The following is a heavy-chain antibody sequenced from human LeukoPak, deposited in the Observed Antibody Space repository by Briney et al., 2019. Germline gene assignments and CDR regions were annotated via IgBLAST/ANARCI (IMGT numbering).Heavy chain of an antibody. J-gene: IGHJ4*02. Sequence: ASVKVSCKASGYTFTAYYIHWVRQAPGQGLEWVGWINPISGGTNYGQQFQGRVAMTRDTSISTAYMELSSLRFDDTAVYYCARHGGAYSFDQWGQGTLVTVSS. CDR1: GYTFTAYY. CDR2: INPISGGT. V-gene: IGHV1-2*02. CDR3: ARHGGAYSFDQ. D-gene: IGHD4-11*01.